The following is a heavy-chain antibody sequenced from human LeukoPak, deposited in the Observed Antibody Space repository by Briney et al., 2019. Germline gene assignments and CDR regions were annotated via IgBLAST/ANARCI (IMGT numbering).Heavy chain of an antibody. CDR3: ARDGSSMVRGVSSY. CDR2: IIPILGIA. J-gene: IGHJ4*02. Sequence: KVSCKASGYTFTNYAISWVRQAPGQGLEWMGRIIPILGIANYAQKFQGRVTITADKSTSTAYMELSSLRSEDTAVYYCARDGSSMVRGVSSYWGQGTQVTVSS. D-gene: IGHD3-10*01. V-gene: IGHV1-69*04. CDR1: GYTFTNYA.